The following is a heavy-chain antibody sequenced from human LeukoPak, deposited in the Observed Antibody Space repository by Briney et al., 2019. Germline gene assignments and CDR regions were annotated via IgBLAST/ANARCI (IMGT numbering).Heavy chain of an antibody. Sequence: GGSLRLSCAASGFTFSSYGMHWVRQAPGKGLEWVAFIRYDGSNKYYADSVKGRFTVSRDNSKNTLYVQMNSLRAEDTAVYYYAKDRDKYDFWSGYPLDGFDIWGQGTMVTVSS. V-gene: IGHV3-30*02. CDR1: GFTFSSYG. CDR3: AKDRDKYDFWSGYPLDGFDI. J-gene: IGHJ3*02. D-gene: IGHD3-3*01. CDR2: IRYDGSNK.